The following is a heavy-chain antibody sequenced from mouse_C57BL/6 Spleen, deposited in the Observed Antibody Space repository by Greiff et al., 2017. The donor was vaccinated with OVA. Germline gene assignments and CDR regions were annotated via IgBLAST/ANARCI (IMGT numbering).Heavy chain of an antibody. D-gene: IGHD1-1*01. CDR1: GYSFTGYY. V-gene: IGHV1-42*01. J-gene: IGHJ1*03. Sequence: EVQLQQSGPELVKPGASVKISCKASGYSFTGYYMNWVKQSPEKSLEWIGEINPSTGGTTYNQKFKAKATLTVDKSSSTAYMQLKSLTSEDSAVYYCAKRGDYGSRYIDVWGTGTTVTVSS. CDR3: AKRGDYGSRYIDV. CDR2: INPSTGGT.